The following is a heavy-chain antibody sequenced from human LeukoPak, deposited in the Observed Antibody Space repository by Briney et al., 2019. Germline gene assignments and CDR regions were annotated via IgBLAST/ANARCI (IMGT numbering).Heavy chain of an antibody. CDR1: RGPISSGSYY. CDR2: IYTSGST. CDR3: ASEQAYDHLPGHYKTEYFLQ. D-gene: IGHD3-9*01. V-gene: IGHV4-61*02. Sequence: PSETLSLTCAVSRGPISSGSYYWSWIRQPAGKGLEWIVRIYTSGSTNYNPSLNSLVTISVDTSKNQFSLKLSSVTAADTAVYYCASEQAYDHLPGHYKTEYFLQWGQGSLVTVSS. J-gene: IGHJ1*01.